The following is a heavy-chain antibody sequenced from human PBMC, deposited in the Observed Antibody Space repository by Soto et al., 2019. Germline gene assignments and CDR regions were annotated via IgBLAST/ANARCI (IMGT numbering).Heavy chain of an antibody. CDR1: GFTFSSYS. CDR3: AIYFSRSITMVRGVTPFDI. J-gene: IGHJ3*02. D-gene: IGHD3-10*01. Sequence: PGGSLRLSCAASGFTFSSYSMNWVRQAPGKGLEWVSSISSSSSYIYYADSVKGRFTISRDNAKNSLYLQMNSLRAEDTAVYYCAIYFSRSITMVRGVTPFDIWGQGTMVTVSS. V-gene: IGHV3-21*01. CDR2: ISSSSSYI.